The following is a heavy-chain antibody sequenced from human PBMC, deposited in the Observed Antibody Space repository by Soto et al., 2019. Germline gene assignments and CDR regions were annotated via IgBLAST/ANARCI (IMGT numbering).Heavy chain of an antibody. CDR1: GFTFSSYG. J-gene: IGHJ4*02. V-gene: IGHV3-33*01. Sequence: PGGSLRLSCAASGFTFSSYGMHWVRQAPGKGLEWVAVIWYDGSNKYYADSVKGRFTISRDNSKNTLYLQMNSLRAEDTAVYYCARDGCCSGGSCYRSPADYWGQGTLVTVSS. CDR2: IWYDGSNK. CDR3: ARDGCCSGGSCYRSPADY. D-gene: IGHD2-15*01.